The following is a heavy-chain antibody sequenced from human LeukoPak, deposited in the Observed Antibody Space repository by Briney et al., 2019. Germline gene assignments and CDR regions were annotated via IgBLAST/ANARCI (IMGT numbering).Heavy chain of an antibody. D-gene: IGHD6-13*01. J-gene: IGHJ4*02. Sequence: ASVKVSCKASGYTFTSYGISWVRQAPGQGLEWMGWISAYNGNTNYAQKLQGRVTMTTDTSTSTAYMELRSLRSDDTAVYYCARVMVWGIAAAPNDYWGQGTLVTVSS. CDR3: ARVMVWGIAAAPNDY. V-gene: IGHV1-18*01. CDR1: GYTFTSYG. CDR2: ISAYNGNT.